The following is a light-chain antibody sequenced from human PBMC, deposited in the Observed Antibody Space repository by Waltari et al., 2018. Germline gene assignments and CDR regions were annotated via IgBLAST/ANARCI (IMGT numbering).Light chain of an antibody. V-gene: IGKV3-11*01. Sequence: IVLTQSPATLSLSPGERATLSCRASQWISSFLALYQQKPGQAPRLLVYDASNRATGIPARFSGSGSGADFTLTISSLEPEDFAVYYCQQRTNWPSFGGGTRVELK. CDR3: QQRTNWPS. CDR2: DAS. J-gene: IGKJ4*01. CDR1: QWISSF.